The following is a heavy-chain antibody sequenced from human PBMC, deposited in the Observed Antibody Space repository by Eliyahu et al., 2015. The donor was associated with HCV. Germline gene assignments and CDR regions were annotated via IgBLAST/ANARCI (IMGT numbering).Heavy chain of an antibody. CDR3: GGLRFLEYLPV. V-gene: IGHV3-49*05. CDR1: GFTFGDYA. CDR2: IRSKAYGGTT. Sequence: EVQLVESGGGLVKPGRSLRLSCTASGFTFGDYAMXWFRQAPGKGLGWVGFIRSKAYGGTTEYAASVKGRFTISRDDSKSIAYLQMNSLKTEDTAVYYCGGLRFLEYLPVWGQGTTVTVSS. D-gene: IGHD3-3*01. J-gene: IGHJ6*02.